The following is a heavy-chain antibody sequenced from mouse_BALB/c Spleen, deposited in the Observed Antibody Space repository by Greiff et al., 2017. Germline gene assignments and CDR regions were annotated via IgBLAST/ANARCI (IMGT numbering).Heavy chain of an antibody. J-gene: IGHJ3*01. D-gene: IGHD1-1*01. CDR1: GYTFTSYW. CDR3: ARIRSVAY. Sequence: VQLQQPGAELVKPGASVKLSCKASGYTFTSYWMHWVKQRPGQGLEWIGEIDPSDSYTNYNQKFKGKATLTVDKSSSTAYMQLSSLTSEDSAVYYCARIRSVAYWGQGTLVTVSA. V-gene: IGHV1-69*02. CDR2: IDPSDSYT.